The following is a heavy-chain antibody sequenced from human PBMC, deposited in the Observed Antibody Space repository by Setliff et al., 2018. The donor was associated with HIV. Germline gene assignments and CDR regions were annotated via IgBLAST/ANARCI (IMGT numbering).Heavy chain of an antibody. D-gene: IGHD1-20*01. CDR3: ARFPVLGGMDV. CDR1: GYTFTSYD. Sequence: ASVKVSCKASGYTFTSYDINWVRQATGQGPEWMGWMNPNSGNTGYAQKFQGRVTMTRNTSVSTAYMELSSLRSEDTAVYYCARFPVLGGMDVWGQGTTVTVSS. V-gene: IGHV1-8*02. CDR2: MNPNSGNT. J-gene: IGHJ6*02.